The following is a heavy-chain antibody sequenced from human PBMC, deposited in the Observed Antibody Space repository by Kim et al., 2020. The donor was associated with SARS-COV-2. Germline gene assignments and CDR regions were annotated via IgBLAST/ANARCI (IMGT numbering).Heavy chain of an antibody. CDR3: AKDLRRRQWELMWFDP. D-gene: IGHD1-26*01. Sequence: GGSLRLSCAASGFTFSSYGMHWVRQAPGKGLEWVAVISYDGSNKYYADSVKGRFTISRDNSKNTLYLQMNSLRAEDTAVYYCAKDLRRRQWELMWFDPWG. J-gene: IGHJ5*02. CDR1: GFTFSSYG. CDR2: ISYDGSNK. V-gene: IGHV3-30*18.